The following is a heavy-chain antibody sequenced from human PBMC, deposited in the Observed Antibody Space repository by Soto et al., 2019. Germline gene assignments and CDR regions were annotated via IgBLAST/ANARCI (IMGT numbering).Heavy chain of an antibody. CDR3: AREGGAAPGARREWYLDL. J-gene: IGHJ2*01. Sequence: QVHLVQSGAEVKKPGASVTVSCKTSGYTLTDYYKHWVRQAPGQGLEWMAWINPHTGDTGIAERFQGRVTMTRDTSTNTAHMGLTSLTSDDTAIYYCAREGGAAPGARREWYLDLWGRGSLVTVSS. D-gene: IGHD6-25*01. V-gene: IGHV1-2*02. CDR2: INPHTGDT. CDR1: GYTLTDYY.